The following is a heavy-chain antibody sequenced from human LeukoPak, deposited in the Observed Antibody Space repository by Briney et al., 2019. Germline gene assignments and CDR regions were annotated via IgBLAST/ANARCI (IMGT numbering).Heavy chain of an antibody. D-gene: IGHD3-9*01. CDR3: ARDDFEYSVHYGMDV. J-gene: IGHJ6*02. CDR1: GGSISTYY. Sequence: SETLSLTCSVSGGSISTYYWSWIWQPAGKGLEWIGRVHRSGNTNYNPSLQSRVTMSVDTSKNQISLRLRFVTAADTAVYYCARDDFEYSVHYGMDVWGQGTAVTVSS. V-gene: IGHV4-4*07. CDR2: VHRSGNT.